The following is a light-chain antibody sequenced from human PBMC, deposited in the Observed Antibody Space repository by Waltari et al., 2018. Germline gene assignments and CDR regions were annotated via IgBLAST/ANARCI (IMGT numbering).Light chain of an antibody. CDR3: SMYMGSGVWV. V-gene: IGLV8-61*01. J-gene: IGLJ3*02. CDR1: SGSVSSNSY. CDR2: KGI. Sequence: QTVVTQEPSLSVSPGGTANLTCALSSGSVSSNSYPTWYQQTPGQPPRTLVYKGISRSSGVPDRFSGSILGNTAALTITGAQADDESDYYCSMYMGSGVWVFGGGTKLTVL.